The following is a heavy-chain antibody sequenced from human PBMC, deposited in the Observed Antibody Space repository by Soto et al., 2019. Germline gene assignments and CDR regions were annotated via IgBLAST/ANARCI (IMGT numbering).Heavy chain of an antibody. CDR2: IGTAGDT. J-gene: IGHJ3*02. D-gene: IGHD6-13*01. Sequence: PFGDLRLSFEASGFTLSSYDMNWVLQATGKVLEWVSAIGTAGDTYYPGSVKGRFTISRENDKNSLYFQMNSLRAGDTAVYYCARAAGTANDALDIWGQGTMVPV. CDR1: GFTLSSYD. V-gene: IGHV3-13*01. CDR3: ARAAGTANDALDI.